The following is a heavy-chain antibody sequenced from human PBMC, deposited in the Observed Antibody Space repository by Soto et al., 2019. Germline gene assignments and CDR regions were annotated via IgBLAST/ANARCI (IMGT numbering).Heavy chain of an antibody. Sequence: TLSLTCTVSGGSISSGGYYWSWIRQHPGKGLEWIGYIYYSGSTYYNPSLKSRVTISVDTSKNQFSLKLSSVTAADTAVYYCARLHSSGYYYGYYFDYWGQGTLVTVSS. CDR1: GGSISSGGYY. CDR2: IYYSGST. D-gene: IGHD3-22*01. V-gene: IGHV4-31*03. CDR3: ARLHSSGYYYGYYFDY. J-gene: IGHJ4*02.